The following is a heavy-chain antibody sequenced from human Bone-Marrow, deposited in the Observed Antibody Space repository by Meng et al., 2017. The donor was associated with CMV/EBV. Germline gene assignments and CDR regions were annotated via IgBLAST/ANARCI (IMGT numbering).Heavy chain of an antibody. CDR1: GGTFSSYA. V-gene: IGHV1-69*05. J-gene: IGHJ4*02. CDR2: IIPIFGTA. Sequence: KASGGTFSSYAISWVRQAPGQGLEWMGGIIPIFGTANYAQKLQGRVTMTTDTSTSTAYMELRSLRSDDTAVYYCARDRGIAARSVDYWGQGTLVTVSS. D-gene: IGHD6-6*01. CDR3: ARDRGIAARSVDY.